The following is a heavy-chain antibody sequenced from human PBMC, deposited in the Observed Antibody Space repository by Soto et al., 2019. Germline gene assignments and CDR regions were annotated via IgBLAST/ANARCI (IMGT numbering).Heavy chain of an antibody. Sequence: EVQLVESGGGVVRPGGSLRLSCAASGFTFDDYGMSWVRQAPGKGLEWVSGINWNGGSTGYADSVKGRFTISRDNAKNSLYLQMNSLRAEDTALYYCARDRLPHYYDSSGYRNWFDPWGQGTLVTVSS. CDR3: ARDRLPHYYDSSGYRNWFDP. J-gene: IGHJ5*02. D-gene: IGHD3-22*01. CDR1: GFTFDDYG. V-gene: IGHV3-20*04. CDR2: INWNGGST.